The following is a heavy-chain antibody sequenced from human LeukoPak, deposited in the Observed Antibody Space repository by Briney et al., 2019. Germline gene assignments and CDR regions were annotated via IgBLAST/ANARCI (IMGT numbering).Heavy chain of an antibody. CDR2: ISYDGSNK. D-gene: IGHD1-26*01. V-gene: IGHV3-30-3*01. CDR1: GFTFSSYA. CDR3: ARDRVGATDYFDY. J-gene: IGHJ4*02. Sequence: GGSLRLSCAASGFTFSSYAMHWVRQAPGKGLEWVAVISYDGSNKYYADSVKGRFTISRDNSKNTLYLQMNSLRAEDTAAYYCARDRVGATDYFDYWGQGTLVTVSS.